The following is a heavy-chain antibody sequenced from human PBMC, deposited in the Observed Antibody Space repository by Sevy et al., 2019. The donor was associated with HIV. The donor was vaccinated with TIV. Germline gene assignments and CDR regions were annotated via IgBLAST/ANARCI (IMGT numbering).Heavy chain of an antibody. V-gene: IGHV4-59*01. CDR3: ARDNPRGYSFGSFDH. Sequence: PETLSLTCTVSGGSISSYYWSWIRQPPGKRLEWIGYVFYIGSTNYNPSLKSRVTISVDTSKNQFSLKLSSVTAADTAVYYCARDNPRGYSFGSFDHWGQGTLVTVSS. D-gene: IGHD5-18*01. J-gene: IGHJ4*02. CDR2: VFYIGST. CDR1: GGSISSYY.